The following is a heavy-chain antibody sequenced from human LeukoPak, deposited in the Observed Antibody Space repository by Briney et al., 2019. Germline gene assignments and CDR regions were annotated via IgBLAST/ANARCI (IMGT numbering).Heavy chain of an antibody. J-gene: IGHJ6*03. D-gene: IGHD6-6*01. CDR1: GGSFSGYY. CDR3: ARTIAARLYYYYYYMDV. Sequence: PSETLSLTCAVYGGSFSGYYWSWIRQPPGKGLEWIGEINHSGSTYYNPSLKSRVTISVDTSKNQFSLKLSSVTAADTAVYYRARTIAARLYYYYYYMDVWGKGTTVTVSS. CDR2: INHSGST. V-gene: IGHV4-34*09.